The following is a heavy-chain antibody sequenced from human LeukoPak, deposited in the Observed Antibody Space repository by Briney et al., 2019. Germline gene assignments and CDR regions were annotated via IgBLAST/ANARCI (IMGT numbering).Heavy chain of an antibody. CDR3: ARLNGGSYWVNWFDP. J-gene: IGHJ5*02. D-gene: IGHD1-26*01. V-gene: IGHV4-59*01. CDR1: GGSISSYY. CDR2: IYYSGST. Sequence: PSQTLSLTCTVSGGSISSYYWSWIRQPPGKGLEWIGYIYYSGSTNYNPSLKSRVTISVDTSKNQFSLKLSSVTAADTAVYYCARLNGGSYWVNWFDPWGQGTLVTVSS.